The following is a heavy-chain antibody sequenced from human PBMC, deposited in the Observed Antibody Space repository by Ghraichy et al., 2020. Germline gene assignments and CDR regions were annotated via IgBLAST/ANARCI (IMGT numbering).Heavy chain of an antibody. CDR2: IYHSGSA. CDR3: ARARGKYTYSYGDGMDD. Sequence: SETLSLTCALSGGSIGTGGYSWSWIRQPPGKGLEWIGHIYHSGSANSTPSLKSRVTISVDRSKKPFSLKLSSVTAADTAVYYCARARGKYTYSYGDGMDDWGQGARVTVSS. CDR1: GGSIGTGGYS. J-gene: IGHJ6*02. V-gene: IGHV4-30-2*01. D-gene: IGHD5-18*01.